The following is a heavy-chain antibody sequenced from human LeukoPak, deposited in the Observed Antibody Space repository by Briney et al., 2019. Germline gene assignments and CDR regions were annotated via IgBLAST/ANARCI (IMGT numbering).Heavy chain of an antibody. V-gene: IGHV3-30-3*01. Sequence: PGGSLRLSCAASGFTFSSYAMHWVRQAPGKGLEWVAVISYDGSNKYYADSVKGRFTISRDNSKNTLYLQMNSLRDEDTAVYFCARALWNSGCVWGQGTLVTVSS. D-gene: IGHD1-7*01. CDR2: ISYDGSNK. CDR3: ARALWNSGCV. CDR1: GFTFSSYA. J-gene: IGHJ4*02.